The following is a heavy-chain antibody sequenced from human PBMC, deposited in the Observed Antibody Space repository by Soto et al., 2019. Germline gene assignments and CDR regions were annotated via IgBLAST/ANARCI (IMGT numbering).Heavy chain of an antibody. D-gene: IGHD2-15*01. CDR3: ARGYTGYCSGGTCYWFDP. CDR1: GVSFSSYS. Sequence: GGSLRLSCAASGVSFSSYSMNWVRQAPGKGLEWVSSISSSASHINYADSVKGRLTISRDNAKKSLYLQMNSLRAEDTAVYYCARGYTGYCSGGTCYWFDPWGQGTLVTVSS. CDR2: ISSSASHI. J-gene: IGHJ5*02. V-gene: IGHV3-21*01.